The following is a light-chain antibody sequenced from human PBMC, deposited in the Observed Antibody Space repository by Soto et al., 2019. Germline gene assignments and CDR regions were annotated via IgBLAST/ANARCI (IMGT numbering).Light chain of an antibody. CDR1: SSDVGGYNY. V-gene: IGLV2-14*01. CDR3: SSYTGSSTPGV. Sequence: SVLTKPASVSRSHVDWSTISYPGTSSDVGGYNYVSWYQQHPGKAPKLMIYDVSNRPSGVSNRFSGSKSGNTASLTISGLQAEDEADYYCSSYTGSSTPGVFGTGTKVTVL. J-gene: IGLJ1*01. CDR2: DVS.